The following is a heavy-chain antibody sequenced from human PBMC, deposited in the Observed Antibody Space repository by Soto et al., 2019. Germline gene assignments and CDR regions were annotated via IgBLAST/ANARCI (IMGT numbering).Heavy chain of an antibody. Sequence: PGESPKISFKGSGGICTSYSVRWVCEMPWQVLPWMGIIYPGDSDTRYSPSVQGQGTISADKSISTAYLQWSSLKASDTAMYYCARSTDYYDSSGYLITHFDYWGQGTLVTVYS. CDR2: IYPGDSDT. CDR1: GGICTSYS. D-gene: IGHD3-22*01. V-gene: IGHV5-51*01. J-gene: IGHJ4*02. CDR3: ARSTDYYDSSGYLITHFDY.